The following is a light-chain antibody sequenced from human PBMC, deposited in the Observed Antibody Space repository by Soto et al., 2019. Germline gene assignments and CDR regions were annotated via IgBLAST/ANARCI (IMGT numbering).Light chain of an antibody. Sequence: DTQLTQSPSFLSASVGDGVTITCRASQGISNYLAWYHQKPGKAPKLLIHTASTLQTGVPSRFSGSGSGTEFTLTISSLQPEDFATYYCQQRHSYPITFGQGTRLETK. V-gene: IGKV1-9*01. CDR3: QQRHSYPIT. CDR2: TAS. CDR1: QGISNY. J-gene: IGKJ5*01.